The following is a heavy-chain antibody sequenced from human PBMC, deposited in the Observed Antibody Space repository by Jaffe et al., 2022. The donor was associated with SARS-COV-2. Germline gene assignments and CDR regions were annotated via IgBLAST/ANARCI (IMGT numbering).Heavy chain of an antibody. CDR3: ARGDTAMGTHLIK. D-gene: IGHD5-18*01. J-gene: IGHJ4*02. CDR1: GFTFSSYA. CDR2: ISYDGSNK. V-gene: IGHV3-30-3*01. Sequence: QVQLVESGGGVVQPGRSLRLSCAASGFTFSSYAMHWVRQAPGKGLEWVAVISYDGSNKYYADSVKGRFTISRDNSKNTLYLQMNSLRAEDTAVYYCARGDTAMGTHLIKWGQGTLVTVSS.